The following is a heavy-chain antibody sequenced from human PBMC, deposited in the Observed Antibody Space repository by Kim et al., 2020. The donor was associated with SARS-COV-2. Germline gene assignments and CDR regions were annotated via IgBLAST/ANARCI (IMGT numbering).Heavy chain of an antibody. Sequence: GGSLRLSCAASGFTFSSYGMHWVRQAPGKGLEWVAVISYDGSNKYYADSVKGRFTISRDNSKNTLYLQMNSLRAEDTAVYYCASNSLGEQLVVDYWGQGTLATVSS. J-gene: IGHJ4*02. D-gene: IGHD6-6*01. CDR1: GFTFSSYG. CDR3: ASNSLGEQLVVDY. V-gene: IGHV3-30*03. CDR2: ISYDGSNK.